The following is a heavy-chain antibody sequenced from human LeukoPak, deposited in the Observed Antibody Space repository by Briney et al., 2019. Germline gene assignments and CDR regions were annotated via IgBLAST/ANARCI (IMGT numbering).Heavy chain of an antibody. CDR2: VFTSGTT. V-gene: IGHV4-4*07. Sequence: PSETLSLTCSVSGDFISRYYWNWIRRPAGKGLEWIGRVFTSGTTNYNPSLKSRVSISADKSKNQLSLRLSSVTAADTAIYYCARGWKQLVYWGQGAPVTVSS. J-gene: IGHJ4*02. CDR3: ARGWKQLVY. D-gene: IGHD1-1*01. CDR1: GDFISRYY.